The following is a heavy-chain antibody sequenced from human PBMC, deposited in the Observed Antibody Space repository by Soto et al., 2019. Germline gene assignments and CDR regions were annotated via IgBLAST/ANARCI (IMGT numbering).Heavy chain of an antibody. J-gene: IGHJ6*03. D-gene: IGHD4-4*01. CDR2: ISAYNGNT. CDR3: ARPHHRTNPNPHPRDTVTTSASLFDYYMDV. CDR1: GYTFTSYG. V-gene: IGHV1-18*01. Sequence: ASVKVSCKASGYTFTSYGISWVRQAPGQGLEWMGWISAYNGNTNYAQKLQGRVTMTTDTSTSTAYMELRSLRSDDTAVYYCARPHHRTNPNPHPRDTVTTSASLFDYYMDVWGKGTTVTVSS.